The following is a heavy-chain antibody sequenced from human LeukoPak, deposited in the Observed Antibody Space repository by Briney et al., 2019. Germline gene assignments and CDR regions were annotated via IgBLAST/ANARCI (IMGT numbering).Heavy chain of an antibody. J-gene: IGHJ5*02. CDR3: AREGTGMWHWFDP. Sequence: SETLSLTCTVSGLSICGYYWSWIRQPPGKGLQWIGYIHHMGGTNYHPSLESRGTISVDTSKNQFSLKLKSVTAADTAVYDCAREGTGMWHWFDPWGQGTLVTVSS. D-gene: IGHD2-21*01. CDR2: IHHMGGT. CDR1: GLSICGYY. V-gene: IGHV4-59*01.